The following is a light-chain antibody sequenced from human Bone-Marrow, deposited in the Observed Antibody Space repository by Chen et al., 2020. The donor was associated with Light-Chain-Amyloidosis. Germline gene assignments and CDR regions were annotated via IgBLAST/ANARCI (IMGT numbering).Light chain of an antibody. V-gene: IGKV3-20*01. CDR2: GAT. Sequence: EIVLTQSPDTLSLSPGERATLSCRASQTVSSRYLAWYQQKPGQAPRLLIYGATNRATGSPDRFSGGGSGTDFTLTVSRLVPEDFAVYYCQQSGNSLTFGGGTRVEIK. CDR3: QQSGNSLT. CDR1: QTVSSRY. J-gene: IGKJ4*01.